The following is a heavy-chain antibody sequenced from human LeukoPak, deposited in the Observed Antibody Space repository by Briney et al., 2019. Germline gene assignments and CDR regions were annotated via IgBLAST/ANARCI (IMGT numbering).Heavy chain of an antibody. CDR1: TGSINSYY. CDR2: IFTTGKT. Sequence: PSETLSLTCTVSTGSINSYYWGWVRQPAGRGLEWIGRIFTTGKTDYSPSLQSRFTMSVDTSKKQFSLNLRSVTAADTAIYYCARHGYTASHYFLDYWSQGTLVTVSS. J-gene: IGHJ4*02. V-gene: IGHV4-4*07. CDR3: ARHGYTASHYFLDY. D-gene: IGHD3-16*02.